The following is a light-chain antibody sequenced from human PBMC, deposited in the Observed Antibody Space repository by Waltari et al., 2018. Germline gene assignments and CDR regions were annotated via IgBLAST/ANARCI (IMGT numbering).Light chain of an antibody. J-gene: IGKJ2*01. CDR1: QRISSY. CDR3: QQRYSTPYT. V-gene: IGKV1-39*01. CDR2: ASS. Sequence: DIQMTQSPSSLSASVGDRVTITCWASQRISSYLNWYQQKPGKAPKHLIYASSSLQRRVPSRFSGSESGTDFTLIISSLQPEYVATYYCQQRYSTPYTLGQGTKLEI.